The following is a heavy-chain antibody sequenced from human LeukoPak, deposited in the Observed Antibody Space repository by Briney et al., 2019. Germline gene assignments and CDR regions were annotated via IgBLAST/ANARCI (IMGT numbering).Heavy chain of an antibody. D-gene: IGHD2-2*01. Sequence: ASVKVSCKASGYTFTSYYMHWVRQAPGQGLEWMGIINPSGGSTSYAQKFQGAVTLTRDTSTSTVYMELSSLRSEDTAVYYCARDILSVVPAAITENWGEGTLVTVSS. CDR3: ARDILSVVPAAITEN. J-gene: IGHJ4*02. CDR1: GYTFTSYY. V-gene: IGHV1-46*01. CDR2: INPSGGST.